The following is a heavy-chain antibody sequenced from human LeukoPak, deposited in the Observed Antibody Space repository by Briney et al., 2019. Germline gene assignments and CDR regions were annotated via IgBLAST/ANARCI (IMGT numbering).Heavy chain of an antibody. J-gene: IGHJ4*02. Sequence: SETLSLTCAVYGGSFSGYYGSWIRQPPGKGLEWIGEINHSGSTNYNPSLKSRVTISVDTSKNQFSLKLSSVTAADTAVYSCARGRRIAVAGKGFDYWGQGTLVTVSS. CDR2: INHSGST. CDR3: ARGRRIAVAGKGFDY. V-gene: IGHV4-34*01. CDR1: GGSFSGYY. D-gene: IGHD6-19*01.